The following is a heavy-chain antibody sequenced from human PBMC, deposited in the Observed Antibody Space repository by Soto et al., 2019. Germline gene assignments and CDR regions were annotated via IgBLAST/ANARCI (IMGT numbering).Heavy chain of an antibody. CDR1: GASISSSNW. CDR2: IYHSGST. J-gene: IGHJ6*02. V-gene: IGHV4-4*02. Sequence: ETLSLTCAVSGASISSSNWWSWVRQPPGKGLEWIGEIYHSGSTYYNPSLKSRVTISVDTSKNQFSLKLSSVTAADTAVYYCARDNILGILYGGMDVWGQGTTVTVSS. D-gene: IGHD3-3*01. CDR3: ARDNILGILYGGMDV.